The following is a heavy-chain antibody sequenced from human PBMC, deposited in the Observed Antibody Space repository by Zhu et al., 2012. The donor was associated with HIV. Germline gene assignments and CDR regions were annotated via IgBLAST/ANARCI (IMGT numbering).Heavy chain of an antibody. V-gene: IGHV4-30-4*08. CDR2: IHHSGTT. Sequence: QVQLQESGPGLVKPSQTLSLTCTVSGGSISSGDYYWSWIRQPPGKGLEWIAYIHHSGTTYYNPSLKSRLSLSIDTSKNQFSLRLSSVSAADTAVYFCARADGSGTYYYYLHGRLGQRATVTVSS. CDR1: GGSISSGDYY. D-gene: IGHD3-10*01. CDR3: ARADGSGTYYYYLHGR. J-gene: IGHJ6*03.